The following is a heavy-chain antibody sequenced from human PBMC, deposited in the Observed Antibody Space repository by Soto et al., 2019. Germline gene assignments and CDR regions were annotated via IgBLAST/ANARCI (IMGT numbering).Heavy chain of an antibody. CDR2: IWYDGSRT. Sequence: QAQLVESGGGVVQPGRSLRLSCVASGFTFSSYGMHWVRQAPGKGLEWVAVIWYDGSRTFYVDSVKGRFTISRDNSKNTLYLQMNSLGAEDTAVYYCARDVMTSTSWANTPDVWGQGTLVTVSS. V-gene: IGHV3-33*01. CDR3: ARDVMTSTSWANTPDV. CDR1: GFTFSSYG. J-gene: IGHJ4*02. D-gene: IGHD2-2*01.